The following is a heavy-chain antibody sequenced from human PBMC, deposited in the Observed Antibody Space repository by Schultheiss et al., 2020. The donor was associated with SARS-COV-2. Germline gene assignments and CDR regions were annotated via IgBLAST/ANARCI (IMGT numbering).Heavy chain of an antibody. V-gene: IGHV1-2*02. Sequence: ASVKVSCKASGYTFTSYDINWVRQATGQGLEWMGWMNPNSGGTNYAQKFQGRVTMTRDTSINTAYMELSSLRTDDTAMYYYARVLDHDVLDQLGLYGMDVWGQGTTVTVSS. CDR1: GYTFTSYD. CDR3: ARVLDHDVLDQLGLYGMDV. J-gene: IGHJ6*02. CDR2: MNPNSGGT. D-gene: IGHD2-2*01.